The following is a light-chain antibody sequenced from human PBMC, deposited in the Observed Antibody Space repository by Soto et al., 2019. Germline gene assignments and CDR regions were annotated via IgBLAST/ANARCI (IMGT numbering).Light chain of an antibody. CDR1: RSVRSY. V-gene: IGKV3-11*01. CDR3: QQRYAWPPIT. CDR2: DAS. J-gene: IGKJ5*01. Sequence: EIVLTQSPATPSFSPGERATLSCRASRSVRSYLAWYQQKPGQAPRLLIYDASNRAAGIPARVSGSGSETDFTLTISNLEPEDFAVYYCQQRYAWPPITVGQGTRMETK.